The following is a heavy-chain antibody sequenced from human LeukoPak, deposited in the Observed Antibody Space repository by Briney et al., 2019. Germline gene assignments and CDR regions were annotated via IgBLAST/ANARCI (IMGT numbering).Heavy chain of an antibody. CDR2: ISYDGSNK. CDR1: GFTFSSYG. CDR3: AKGNYELLGYFDY. Sequence: GGSLRLSCAASGFTFSSYGMHWVRQAPGKGLEWVAVISYDGSNKYYADSVKGRFTISRDNSKNTLYLQMNSLRAEDTAVYYCAKGNYELLGYFDYWGQGTLVTVSS. D-gene: IGHD1-26*01. V-gene: IGHV3-30*18. J-gene: IGHJ4*02.